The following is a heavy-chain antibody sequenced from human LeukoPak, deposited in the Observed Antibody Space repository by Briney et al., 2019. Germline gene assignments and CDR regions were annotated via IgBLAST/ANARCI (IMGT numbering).Heavy chain of an antibody. CDR2: IKSKTDGGTT. V-gene: IGHV3-15*01. Sequence: PGRSLRLSCAASGFTFNDYDMHRVRQAPGKGLEWVGRIKSKTDGGTTDYAAPVKGRFTISRDDSKNTLYLQMNSLKTEDTAVYYCTTGEAMIVVVNGGQFDYWGQGTLVTVSS. CDR3: TTGEAMIVVVNGGQFDY. CDR1: GFTFNDYD. D-gene: IGHD3-22*01. J-gene: IGHJ4*02.